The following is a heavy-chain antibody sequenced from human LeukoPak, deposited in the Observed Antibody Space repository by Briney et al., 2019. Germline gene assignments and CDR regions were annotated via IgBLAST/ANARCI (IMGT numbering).Heavy chain of an antibody. V-gene: IGHV3-23*01. CDR3: GRDPNGDYLGAFDF. D-gene: IGHD2-21*02. CDR1: GFTLSSFG. Sequence: GGSLRLSCAASGFTLSSFGMTWVRLASGKRREWVSSITGAGGGTLYADSVKGRVTISRDNSKNTLYLQMNSLRAEDTAIYYCGRDPNGDYLGAFDFWGPGTMVAVSS. J-gene: IGHJ3*01. CDR2: ITGAGGGT.